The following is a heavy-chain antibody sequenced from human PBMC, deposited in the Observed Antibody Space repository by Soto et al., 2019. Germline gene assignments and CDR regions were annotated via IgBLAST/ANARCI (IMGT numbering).Heavy chain of an antibody. D-gene: IGHD2-21*02. J-gene: IGHJ4*02. CDR3: AKVQEFCGYNCYTVDS. Sequence: GGSLRLSCAASGFTFSNSAMSWVRQVPGKGLEWAAGISSGGGHTNYADSVKGRFTISRDNFKDTLYLQMNSLRAEDTALYYCAKVQEFCGYNCYTVDSWGQGALVTVSS. V-gene: IGHV3-23*01. CDR1: GFTFSNSA. CDR2: ISSGGGHT.